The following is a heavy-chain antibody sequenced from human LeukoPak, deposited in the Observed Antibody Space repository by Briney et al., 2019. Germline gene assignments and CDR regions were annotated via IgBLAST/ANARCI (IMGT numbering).Heavy chain of an antibody. J-gene: IGHJ6*04. CDR3: AREGYCSGGSCSYYYYGMDV. CDR1: GGSISSYY. Sequence: SETLSLTCTVSGGSISSYYWSWIRQPAGKGLEWIGRIYTSGSTNYNPSLKSRVTMSVDTSKNQFSLKLSSVTAADTAVYYCAREGYCSGGSCSYYYYGMDVWGKGTTVTVSS. V-gene: IGHV4-4*07. D-gene: IGHD2-15*01. CDR2: IYTSGST.